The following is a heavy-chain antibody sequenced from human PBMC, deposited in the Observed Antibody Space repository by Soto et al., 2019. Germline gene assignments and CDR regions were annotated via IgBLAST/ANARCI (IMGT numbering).Heavy chain of an antibody. J-gene: IGHJ4*02. V-gene: IGHV1-18*01. Sequence: ASVKVSCKASGYTFTSYGISWVRQAPGQGLEWMGWISAYNGNTKFSQKFQGRVTITRDTSASTAYMELSSLRSEDTAVYYCAREWFTYYFDYWGQGTLVTVSS. D-gene: IGHD3-10*01. CDR2: ISAYNGNT. CDR3: AREWFTYYFDY. CDR1: GYTFTSYG.